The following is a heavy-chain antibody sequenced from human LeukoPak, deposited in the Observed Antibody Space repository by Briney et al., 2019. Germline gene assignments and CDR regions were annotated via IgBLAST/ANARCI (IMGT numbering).Heavy chain of an antibody. CDR2: ISSSGSTI. CDR1: GFTFSSYE. D-gene: IGHD1-26*01. J-gene: IGHJ4*02. Sequence: GGSLRLSCAASGFTFSSYEVNWVRQAPGKGLEWVSYISSSGSTIYYADSVKGRFTISRDNAKNSLYLQMNSLRAEDTAVYYCARGDSGSYSFDYWGQGTLVTVSS. V-gene: IGHV3-48*03. CDR3: ARGDSGSYSFDY.